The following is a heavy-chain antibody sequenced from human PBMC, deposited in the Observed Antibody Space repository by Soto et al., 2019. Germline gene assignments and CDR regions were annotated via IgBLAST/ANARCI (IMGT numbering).Heavy chain of an antibody. V-gene: IGHV1-58*02. CDR3: AASVYCSCPYYFAF. Sequence: QMQLVQSGPEVKKPGTSVKVSCKASGVTFTSSAMQWVRQARGQRLEWIVWIVVGSGNTNYAQKFQERVTITRDMSTRAAYMEVSSLRSEVTAVYYFAASVYCSCPYYFAFWGQGTLVTVSS. J-gene: IGHJ4*02. CDR2: IVVGSGNT. D-gene: IGHD6-19*01. CDR1: GVTFTSSA.